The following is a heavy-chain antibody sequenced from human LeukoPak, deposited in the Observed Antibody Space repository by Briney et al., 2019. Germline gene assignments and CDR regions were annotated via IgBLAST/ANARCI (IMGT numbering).Heavy chain of an antibody. CDR1: GFTFSTYT. CDR3: VRDPHIVVVPAARVYYFDY. V-gene: IGHV3-21*01. CDR2: ISSSSGYI. D-gene: IGHD2-2*01. J-gene: IGHJ4*02. Sequence: GGSLRLSCAASGFTFSTYTMNWVRQAPGKGLEWVSSISSSSGYIYYADSVKGRFTISRDNAKNSLYLQMDSLRAEDTAVYYCVRDPHIVVVPAARVYYFDYWGQGTLVTVSS.